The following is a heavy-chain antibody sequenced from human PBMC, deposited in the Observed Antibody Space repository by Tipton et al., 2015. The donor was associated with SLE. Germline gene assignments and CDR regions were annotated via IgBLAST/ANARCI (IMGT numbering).Heavy chain of an antibody. CDR1: GYSINSGYY. Sequence: TLSLTSAVSGYSINSGYYWAWIRQSPGKGLEWSGNIFHGGGTHHNPPLKSRVTMSVDTSKNQFSLKPSSVTAADTAVYYCARERDGRDGYNYHYYYYMDVWGKGTTVTVSS. CDR2: IFHGGGT. D-gene: IGHD5-24*01. CDR3: ARERDGRDGYNYHYYYYMDV. V-gene: IGHV4-38-2*02. J-gene: IGHJ6*03.